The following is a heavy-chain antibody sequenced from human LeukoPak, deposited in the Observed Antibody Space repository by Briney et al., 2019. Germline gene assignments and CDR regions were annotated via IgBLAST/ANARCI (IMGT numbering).Heavy chain of an antibody. CDR1: GGSFNDYY. Sequence: SETLSLTCAVYGGSFNDYYWNWIRQSPGKGPEWIGEIDRYGDTDYNPSLRSRVSISADRSKNQSSLKLTSVTAADTAVYYCTRREGVYSGVVSWWGFYFDTWGQGTPVTVSS. V-gene: IGHV4-34*01. CDR2: IDRYGDT. CDR3: TRREGVYSGVVSWWGFYFDT. J-gene: IGHJ4*02. D-gene: IGHD3-3*01.